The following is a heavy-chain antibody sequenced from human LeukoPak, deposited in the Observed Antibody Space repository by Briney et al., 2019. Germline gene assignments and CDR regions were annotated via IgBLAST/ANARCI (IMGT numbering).Heavy chain of an antibody. CDR1: GGSISSYY. Sequence: SETLSLTCTVSGGSISSYYWSWIRQPPGKGLEWIGYIYYSGSTNYNPSLKSRVTISVDMSKNQFSLKLSSVTAADTAVYYCASLAVAYDAFDIWGQGTMVTVSS. CDR2: IYYSGST. CDR3: ASLAVAYDAFDI. V-gene: IGHV4-59*08. J-gene: IGHJ3*02. D-gene: IGHD6-19*01.